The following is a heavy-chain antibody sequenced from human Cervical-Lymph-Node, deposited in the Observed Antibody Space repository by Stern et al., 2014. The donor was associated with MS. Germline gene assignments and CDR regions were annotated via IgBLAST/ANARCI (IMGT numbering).Heavy chain of an antibody. J-gene: IGHJ4*02. CDR3: AREGEYCSGSRCYPFLDY. D-gene: IGHD2-15*01. CDR1: GGSLRSYY. V-gene: IGHV4-59*01. CDR2: FFYTGSV. Sequence: QLQLQESGPGLVKPSETLSLTCTVSGGSLRSYYWNWIRQAPGKGLEWLGFFFYTGSVNYNPSLSSRVAMSVDTSKNQFSLTVSSVTAADTAVYYCAREGEYCSGSRCYPFLDYWGQGTLVTVSS.